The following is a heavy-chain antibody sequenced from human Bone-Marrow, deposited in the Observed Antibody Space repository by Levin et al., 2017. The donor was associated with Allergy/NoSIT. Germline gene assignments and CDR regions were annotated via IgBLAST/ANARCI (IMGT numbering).Heavy chain of an antibody. CDR2: ISYDGSNK. Sequence: GGSLRLSCAASGFTFSSYAMHWVRQAPGKGLEWVAVISYDGSNKYYADSVKGRFTISRDNSKNTLYLQMNSLRAEDTAVYYCARDSNVDYGDYGWYFDRWGRGTLVTVSS. V-gene: IGHV3-30-3*01. CDR1: GFTFSSYA. J-gene: IGHJ2*01. CDR3: ARDSNVDYGDYGWYFDR. D-gene: IGHD4-17*01.